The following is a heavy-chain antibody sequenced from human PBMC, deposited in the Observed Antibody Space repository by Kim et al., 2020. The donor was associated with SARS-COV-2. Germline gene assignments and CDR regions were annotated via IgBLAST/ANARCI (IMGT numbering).Heavy chain of an antibody. Sequence: GGSLRLSCAASGFTFSGSAMHWVRQASGKGLEWVGRIRSKANSYATAYAASVKGRFTISRDDSKNTAYLQMNSLKTEDTAVYYCTRSDESGSPDHYYYYYGMDVWGQGTTVTVSS. CDR1: GFTFSGSA. CDR2: IRSKANSYAT. J-gene: IGHJ6*02. CDR3: TRSDESGSPDHYYYYYGMDV. D-gene: IGHD6-13*01. V-gene: IGHV3-73*01.